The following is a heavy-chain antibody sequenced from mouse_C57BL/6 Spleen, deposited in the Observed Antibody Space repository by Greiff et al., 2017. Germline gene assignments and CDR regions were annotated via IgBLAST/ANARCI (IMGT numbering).Heavy chain of an antibody. CDR2: IYPGDGDT. V-gene: IGHV1-80*01. CDR1: GYAFSSYW. J-gene: IGHJ4*01. D-gene: IGHD1-1*01. Sequence: VQLKESGAELVKPGASVKISCKASGYAFSSYWMNWVKQRPGKGLEWIGQIYPGDGDTNYNGKFKGKATLTADKSSSTAYMQLSSLTSEDSAVYFCARHYYGSSYYYAMDYWGQGTSVTVSS. CDR3: ARHYYGSSYYYAMDY.